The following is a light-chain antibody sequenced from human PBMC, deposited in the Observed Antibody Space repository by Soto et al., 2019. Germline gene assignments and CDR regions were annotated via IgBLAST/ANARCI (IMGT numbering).Light chain of an antibody. Sequence: QLTQSPSSLSASLGARVTITCRASQGISSYLAWYKQKRGKAPKLLLYAASTLQSGVPSRFSGSGSGTDFTLTISSLQPEHFATYYCQQLKSYHPITFGQGTRLEIK. CDR2: AAS. CDR1: QGISSY. J-gene: IGKJ5*01. CDR3: QQLKSYHPIT. V-gene: IGKV1-9*01.